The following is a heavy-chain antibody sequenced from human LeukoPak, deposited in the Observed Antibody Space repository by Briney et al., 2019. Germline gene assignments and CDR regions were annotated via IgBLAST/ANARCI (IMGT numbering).Heavy chain of an antibody. V-gene: IGHV3-23*01. D-gene: IGHD3-10*01. CDR3: AKYPITMVRGVIRGDAFDI. J-gene: IGHJ3*02. Sequence: PGGSLRLSCAASGFAFSSYAMTWVRQAPGKGLEWVSAISGSGGSTYYADSVKGRFTISRDNSKNTLYLQMNSLRAEDTAVYYCAKYPITMVRGVIRGDAFDIWGQGTMVTVSS. CDR2: ISGSGGST. CDR1: GFAFSSYA.